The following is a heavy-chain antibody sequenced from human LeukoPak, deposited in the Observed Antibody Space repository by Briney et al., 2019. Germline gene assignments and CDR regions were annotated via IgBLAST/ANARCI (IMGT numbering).Heavy chain of an antibody. CDR3: ARDQDYYDSSGYYQGWFDP. Sequence: ASVKVSCKASGGTXSSYAISWVRQAPGQGLEWMGRIIPILGIANYAQKFQGRVTITADKSTSTAYMELSSLRSEDTAVYYCARDQDYYDSSGYYQGWFDPWGQGTLVTVSS. CDR2: IIPILGIA. J-gene: IGHJ5*02. CDR1: GGTXSSYA. V-gene: IGHV1-69*04. D-gene: IGHD3-22*01.